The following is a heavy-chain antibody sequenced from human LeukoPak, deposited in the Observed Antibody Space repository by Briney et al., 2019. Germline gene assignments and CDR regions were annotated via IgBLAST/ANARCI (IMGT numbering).Heavy chain of an antibody. CDR3: AGLKGDHNWFDP. Sequence: SETLSLTCAVYGGSFSGYYWSWIRQPPGKGLEWIGEINHSGSTNYNPSLKSRVTISVDTSKNQFSLKLSSVTAADTAVYYCAGLKGDHNWFDPWGQGTLVTVSS. J-gene: IGHJ5*02. D-gene: IGHD2-21*01. CDR2: INHSGST. CDR1: GGSFSGYY. V-gene: IGHV4-34*01.